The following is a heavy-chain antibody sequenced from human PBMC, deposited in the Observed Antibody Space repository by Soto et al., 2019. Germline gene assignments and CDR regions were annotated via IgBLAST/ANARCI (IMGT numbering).Heavy chain of an antibody. Sequence: EVQLVESGGGLVQPGGSLRLSCAASGFIFSNYWMHWVRQAPGKGLVWVSRIKSGEIGISYADSVKGRFTISRDNAKNKLYLQMNRLGVEDTAVYYCARGGADIFTGPLDYWGQGTLVTVSS. D-gene: IGHD3-9*01. V-gene: IGHV3-74*01. J-gene: IGHJ4*02. CDR3: ARGGADIFTGPLDY. CDR2: IKSGEIGI. CDR1: GFIFSNYW.